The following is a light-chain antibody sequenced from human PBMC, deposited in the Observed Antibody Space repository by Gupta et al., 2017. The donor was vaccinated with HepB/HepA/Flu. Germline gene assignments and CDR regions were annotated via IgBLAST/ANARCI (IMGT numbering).Light chain of an antibody. J-gene: IGLJ2*01. V-gene: IGLV1-40*01. CDR3: QSYDSSLSGL. Sequence: QSVLTPPPSVSGAPGQRVTLSCTGSSSNIGAGYDVHWYQQLPGTAPKLLIYGNSNRPSGVPDRFSGSKSGTSASLAITGLQAEDEADYYCQSYDSSLSGLFGGGTKLTVL. CDR1: SSNIGAGYD. CDR2: GNS.